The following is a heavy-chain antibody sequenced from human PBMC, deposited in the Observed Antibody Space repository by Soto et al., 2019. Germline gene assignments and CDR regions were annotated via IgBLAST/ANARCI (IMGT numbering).Heavy chain of an antibody. Sequence: SETLSLTCTVSAASFSKYYWSWIRQPPGKGLEWIGYVYFNGNTNYNPSLKKRVSISIDTSKNQISLNLSSVTAADTAVYYCASVTFGGVVLAHWGQGTLVTVS. D-gene: IGHD3-16*01. CDR1: AASFSKYY. CDR3: ASVTFGGVVLAH. J-gene: IGHJ4*02. CDR2: VYFNGNT. V-gene: IGHV4-59*01.